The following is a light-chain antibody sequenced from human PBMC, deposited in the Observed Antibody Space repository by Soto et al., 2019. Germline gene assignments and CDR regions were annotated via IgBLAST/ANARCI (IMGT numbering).Light chain of an antibody. Sequence: EIVLTQSPATLSLSPGERATLSCRASQSISTYFAWYQQKSGQAPRLLIYDASNRATGIPARFSGSGFGTDFTLNISSIEPEDFAVYCCQQRSNWPRLTFGGGTKVEIK. J-gene: IGKJ4*01. V-gene: IGKV3-11*01. CDR2: DAS. CDR1: QSISTY. CDR3: QQRSNWPRLT.